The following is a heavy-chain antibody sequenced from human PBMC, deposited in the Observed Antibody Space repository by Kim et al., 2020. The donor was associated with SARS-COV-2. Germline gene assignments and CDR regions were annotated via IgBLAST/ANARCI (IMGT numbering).Heavy chain of an antibody. V-gene: IGHV5-10-1*01. CDR3: ARTGITGTIYYGMDV. Sequence: PSFQGHVTISADKSISTAYLQWSSLKASDTAMYYCARTGITGTIYYGMDVWGQGTTVTVSS. J-gene: IGHJ6*02. D-gene: IGHD1-7*01.